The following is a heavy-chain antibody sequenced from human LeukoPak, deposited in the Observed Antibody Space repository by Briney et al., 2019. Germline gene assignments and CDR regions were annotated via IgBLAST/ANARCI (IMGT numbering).Heavy chain of an antibody. J-gene: IGHJ4*02. CDR2: INSDGSST. V-gene: IGHV3-74*01. D-gene: IGHD1-26*01. Sequence: PGGSLRLSCAASGFTFSSYWMHWVRQAPGKGLVWVSRINSDGSSTSYADSVKGRFTISRDNAKNTLYLQMNSLRAEDTAVYYCARAMNIKVGATSFDHWGQGTLVTVSS. CDR3: ARAMNIKVGATSFDH. CDR1: GFTFSSYW.